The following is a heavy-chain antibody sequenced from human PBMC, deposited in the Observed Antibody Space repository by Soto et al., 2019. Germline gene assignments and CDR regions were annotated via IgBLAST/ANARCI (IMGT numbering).Heavy chain of an antibody. Sequence: PVGSLRLSCAASGFTFSTYAMTWVRQAPGKGLEWVSAISVSGGSTYYADSVKGRFTISRDNSKNTLFLQMNSLRAEDTAVYYCAKDLGGSYRNWFDPWGQGTLVTVSS. CDR2: ISVSGGST. J-gene: IGHJ5*02. CDR1: GFTFSTYA. CDR3: AKDLGGSYRNWFDP. D-gene: IGHD1-26*01. V-gene: IGHV3-23*01.